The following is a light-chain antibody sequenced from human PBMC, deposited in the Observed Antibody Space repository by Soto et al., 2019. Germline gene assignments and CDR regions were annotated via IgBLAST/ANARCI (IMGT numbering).Light chain of an antibody. Sequence: DIQMTQSPSTLSASVGDRVTITCRASQSITNWLAWYQQKPWKAPKLLIYDASSLESGVPSRFSGSGSGTEFTLTISSLQPDDFATYYCQQYSIYSTFGQGTKVEIK. CDR2: DAS. V-gene: IGKV1-5*01. CDR1: QSITNW. J-gene: IGKJ1*01. CDR3: QQYSIYST.